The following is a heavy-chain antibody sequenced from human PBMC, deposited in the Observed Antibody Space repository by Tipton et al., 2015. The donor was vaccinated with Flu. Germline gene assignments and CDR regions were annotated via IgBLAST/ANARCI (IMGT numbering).Heavy chain of an antibody. CDR3: ARSKALRRWGYYVVF. CDR1: GGSISSYY. D-gene: IGHD3-16*01. J-gene: IGHJ4*02. V-gene: IGHV4-4*07. Sequence: TLSLTCTVSGGSISSYYWSWIRQPAGKGLEWIGRIYTSGSTNHNPSLKSRVTMSVDTSKNQFSLKLSSVTAADTAVYYCARSKALRRWGYYVVFFGQGTLVTGSS. CDR2: IYTSGST.